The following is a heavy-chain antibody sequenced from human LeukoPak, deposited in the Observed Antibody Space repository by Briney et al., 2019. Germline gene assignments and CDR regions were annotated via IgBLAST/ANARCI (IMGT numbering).Heavy chain of an antibody. Sequence: GGSLRLSCAASGFTFSSYSMSWVRQAPGKGPEWVSSISSSSSYIYYADSVKGRLTISRDNAKNSLYLQMNSLRAEDTAVYYCALGDYGAPFDYWGQGTLVTVSS. V-gene: IGHV3-21*01. CDR2: ISSSSSYI. J-gene: IGHJ4*02. CDR3: ALGDYGAPFDY. D-gene: IGHD4-17*01. CDR1: GFTFSSYS.